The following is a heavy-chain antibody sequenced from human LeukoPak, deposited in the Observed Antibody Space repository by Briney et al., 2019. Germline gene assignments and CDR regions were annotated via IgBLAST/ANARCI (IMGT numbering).Heavy chain of an antibody. D-gene: IGHD3-10*01. J-gene: IGHJ4*02. V-gene: IGHV3-23*01. CDR3: AGAPTGTSRFDY. Sequence: GGSLRLSCAASGFTFTKHAMTWVRQAPGEGLEWVSTISGTGAFTFYADSVKGRFTISRDNSKNTLYLQMNSLRADDTAMYYCAGAPTGTSRFDYWGQGTLVTVSS. CDR1: GFTFTKHA. CDR2: ISGTGAFT.